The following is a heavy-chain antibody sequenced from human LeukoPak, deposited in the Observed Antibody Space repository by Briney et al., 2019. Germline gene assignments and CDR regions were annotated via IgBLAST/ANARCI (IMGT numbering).Heavy chain of an antibody. CDR3: ARDMGGSSYLLDY. CDR1: GFTFRSYS. D-gene: IGHD6-13*01. J-gene: IGHJ4*02. V-gene: IGHV3-48*02. Sequence: AGRSLRLSCAASGFTFRSYSMNWVRQAPGKGLEWVSYISSSGNTIYYADSVKGRFTISRDNAKNSLYLQVSSLRDEDTAVYYCARDMGGSSYLLDYWGQGTLVTVSS. CDR2: ISSSGNTI.